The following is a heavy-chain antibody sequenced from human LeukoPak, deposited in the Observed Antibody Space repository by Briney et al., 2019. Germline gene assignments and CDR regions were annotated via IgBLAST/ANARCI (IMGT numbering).Heavy chain of an antibody. Sequence: ASVKVSCKASGYTFTSYGINWVRQAPGQGLEWMGWISAYNGNTNYAQKFQGRVTMTTDTSTATAYMELRSLRSDDTALYYCATDLDCGGDCYTHFGYWGQGTLVTVSS. V-gene: IGHV1-18*01. CDR3: ATDLDCGGDCYTHFGY. CDR1: GYTFTSYG. D-gene: IGHD2-21*02. J-gene: IGHJ4*02. CDR2: ISAYNGNT.